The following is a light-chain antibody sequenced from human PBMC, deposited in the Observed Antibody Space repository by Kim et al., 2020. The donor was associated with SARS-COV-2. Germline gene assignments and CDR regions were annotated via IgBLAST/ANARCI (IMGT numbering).Light chain of an antibody. J-gene: IGKJ4*01. CDR3: QQYGSS. CDR2: GTS. Sequence: LSLSPGERATLSCRASQTVSSSYLAWYRQKPGQPPRLLIYGTSTRATGVPDRISGSGSGTDFTLTISRLEPEDFAVYYCQQYGSSFGGGTKVEIK. CDR1: QTVSSSY. V-gene: IGKV3-20*01.